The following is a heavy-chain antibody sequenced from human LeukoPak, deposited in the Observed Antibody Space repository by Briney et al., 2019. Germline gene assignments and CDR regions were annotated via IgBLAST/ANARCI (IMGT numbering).Heavy chain of an antibody. CDR1: GGSISSSSYY. CDR3: ARQYDFWSGYSSRPGYMDV. CDR2: IYYSGST. D-gene: IGHD3-3*01. Sequence: PSETLSLTCTVSGGSISSSSYYWGWIRQPPGKGLEWIGSIYYSGSTYYNPSLKSRVTISVDTSKNQFSLKLSSVTAADTAVYYSARQYDFWSGYSSRPGYMDVWGKGTTVTVSS. J-gene: IGHJ6*03. V-gene: IGHV4-39*01.